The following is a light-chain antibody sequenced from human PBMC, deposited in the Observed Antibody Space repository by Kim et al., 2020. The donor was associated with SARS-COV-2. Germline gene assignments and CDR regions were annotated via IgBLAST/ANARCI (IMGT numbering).Light chain of an antibody. CDR3: QQYNEWRT. Sequence: SGSPGERATLSCRASQSVGSDLAWFQQKPGLPPRLLIYGASSRATGIPARFSGSGSGTEFTLTISGLQSDDFAVYYCQQYNEWRTFGQGTKVDIK. J-gene: IGKJ1*01. V-gene: IGKV3-15*01. CDR1: QSVGSD. CDR2: GAS.